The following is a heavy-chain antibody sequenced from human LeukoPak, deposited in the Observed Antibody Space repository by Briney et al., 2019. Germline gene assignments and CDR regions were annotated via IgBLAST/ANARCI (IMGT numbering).Heavy chain of an antibody. CDR2: IRSKAYGGTT. V-gene: IGHV3-49*04. J-gene: IGHJ5*02. Sequence: GGSLRLSCTASGFTFGDYAMSWVRQAPGKGLEWVGFIRSKAYGGTTEYAASVKGRFTISRDDSKSIAYLQMNSLRAEDTAVYYCAKDGGDGYPNWFDPWGQGTLVTVSS. CDR3: AKDGGDGYPNWFDP. CDR1: GFTFGDYA. D-gene: IGHD5-24*01.